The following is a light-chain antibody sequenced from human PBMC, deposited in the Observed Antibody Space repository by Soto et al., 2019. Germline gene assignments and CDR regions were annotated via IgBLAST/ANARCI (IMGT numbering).Light chain of an antibody. J-gene: IGKJ3*01. CDR3: QQRGNWPPFT. CDR1: QSVSSS. Sequence: EIVLTQSPATLSLSPGERATLSCRASQSVSSSLAWYQQKPGQAPRLLIYDASNMATGIPARFSGSGSGTDFTLTISSLEPEDFAVYYCQQRGNWPPFTFGPGTKVDIK. CDR2: DAS. V-gene: IGKV3-11*01.